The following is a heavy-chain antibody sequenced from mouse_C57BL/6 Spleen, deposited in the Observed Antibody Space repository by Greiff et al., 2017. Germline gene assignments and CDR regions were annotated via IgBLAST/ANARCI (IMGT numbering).Heavy chain of an antibody. CDR1: GYSITSGYY. D-gene: IGHD2-10*02. CDR3: ARYGNYGGDY. V-gene: IGHV3-6*01. J-gene: IGHJ2*01. CDR2: ISYDGST. Sequence: DVQLQESGPGLVKPSQSLSLTCSVTGYSITSGYYWNWIRQFPGNKLEWMGYISYDGSTNYNPSLKKRISITRDTSKNQFFLKLKSVTTEDTATYYCARYGNYGGDYWGQGTTLTVSS.